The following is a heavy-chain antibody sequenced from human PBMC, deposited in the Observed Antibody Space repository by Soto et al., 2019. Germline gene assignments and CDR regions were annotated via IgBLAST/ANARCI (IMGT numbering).Heavy chain of an antibody. CDR2: ISGSGGST. D-gene: IGHD3-3*01. V-gene: IGHV3-23*01. Sequence: GGSLRLSCAASGFTFSSYAMSWVRQAPGKGLEWVSAISGSGGSTYYADSVKGRFTISRDNSKNTLYLQMNSLRAEDTAVYYCAKVYESDYYYYMDVWGKGTTVTVSS. CDR1: GFTFSSYA. CDR3: AKVYESDYYYYMDV. J-gene: IGHJ6*03.